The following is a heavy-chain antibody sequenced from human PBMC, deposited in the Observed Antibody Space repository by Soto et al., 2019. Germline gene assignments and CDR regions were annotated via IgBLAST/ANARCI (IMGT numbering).Heavy chain of an antibody. CDR1: GYTFTSYD. CDR3: ARAAVKFEDLLVYYYYGMDV. CDR2: MNPNSGNT. Sequence: ASVKVSCKASGYTFTSYDINWVRQATGQGLEWMGWMNPNSGNTGYAQKFQGRVTMTRNTSISTAYMELSSLRSEDTAVYYCARAAVKFEDLLVYYYYGMDVWGQGTTVTVS. J-gene: IGHJ6*02. D-gene: IGHD2-8*02. V-gene: IGHV1-8*01.